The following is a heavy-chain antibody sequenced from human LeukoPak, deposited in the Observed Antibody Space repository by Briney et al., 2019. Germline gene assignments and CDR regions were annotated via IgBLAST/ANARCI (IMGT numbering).Heavy chain of an antibody. D-gene: IGHD2-15*01. J-gene: IGHJ6*02. CDR3: ARDRVVVVAATVMDV. CDR1: GYIFTSYG. Sequence: ASVKVSCKASGYIFTSYGISWVRQAPGQGLEWMGWISTYNGNTNYAQKLQGRVTMTTDTSTSTAYMELRSLRSDDTAVYYCARDRVVVVAATVMDVWVQGTTVTVSS. CDR2: ISTYNGNT. V-gene: IGHV1-18*01.